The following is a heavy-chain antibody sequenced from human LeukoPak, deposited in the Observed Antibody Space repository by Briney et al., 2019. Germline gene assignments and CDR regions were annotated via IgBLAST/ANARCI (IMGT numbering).Heavy chain of an antibody. CDR3: AKDRDYRNYYYAMDV. V-gene: IGHV3-23*01. CDR2: ISGSGGST. CDR1: GFTFSSYA. D-gene: IGHD4-11*01. Sequence: GGSLRLSCAASGFTFSSYAMTWVRRAPGKGLEWVSVISGSGGSTYYADSVKGRFTISRDNSKNTLYLQMNSLRAEDTAVYYCAKDRDYRNYYYAMDVWGQGTTVTVSS. J-gene: IGHJ6*02.